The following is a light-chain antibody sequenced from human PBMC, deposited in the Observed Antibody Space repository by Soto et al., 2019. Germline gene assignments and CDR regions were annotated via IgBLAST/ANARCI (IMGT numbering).Light chain of an antibody. J-gene: IGKJ2*01. V-gene: IGKV3-15*01. Sequence: EIGMTQSPATLSVSQGERATLSCRASQSISSDLAWYQQSPGQTPRLLIYGASTRATGVPPRFSGSRSGTEFTLTISSLQSEDFAVYYCQQYFNWPPYTFGQGTKVDIK. CDR1: QSISSD. CDR3: QQYFNWPPYT. CDR2: GAS.